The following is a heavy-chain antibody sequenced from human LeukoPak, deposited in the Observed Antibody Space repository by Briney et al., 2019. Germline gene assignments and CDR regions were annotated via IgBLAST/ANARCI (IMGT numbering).Heavy chain of an antibody. CDR1: GFTFSSYS. Sequence: GGSLRLSCAASGFTFSSYSMNWVRQAPGKGLEWVSSISSSSSYIYYADSVKGRFTISRDNAKNSLYLQMSSLRAEDTAVYYCARGMATIDGYYYYMDVWGKGTTVTVSS. J-gene: IGHJ6*03. D-gene: IGHD5-24*01. CDR2: ISSSSSYI. CDR3: ARGMATIDGYYYYMDV. V-gene: IGHV3-21*01.